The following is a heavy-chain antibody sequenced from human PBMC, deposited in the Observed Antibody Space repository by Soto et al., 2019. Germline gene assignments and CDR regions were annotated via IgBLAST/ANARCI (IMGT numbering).Heavy chain of an antibody. CDR3: ARGRGYYDTVDY. CDR1: GYSFTNYD. J-gene: IGHJ4*02. CDR2: MNPNSGST. Sequence: ASVKVSCKASGYSFTNYDINWVRQATGQGLEWMGWMNPNSGSTGHAPKFQGRVTMTRDTSISTAYMELSSPRSDDTAVYYCARGRGYYDTVDYWGPGTLVTVSS. V-gene: IGHV1-8*01. D-gene: IGHD3-22*01.